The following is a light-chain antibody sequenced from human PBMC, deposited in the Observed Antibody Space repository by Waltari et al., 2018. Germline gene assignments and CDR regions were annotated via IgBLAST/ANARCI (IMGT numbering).Light chain of an antibody. Sequence: DIQMPQSPSSLSASVGDRVTITCQASQDISNYLNWYQQKPGKAPKLLIYDASNLETGVPSRFSGSGSGTDFTFTISSLQPEDIATYYCQQYDNLPPHTFGGGTKVEIK. CDR3: QQYDNLPPHT. J-gene: IGKJ4*01. V-gene: IGKV1-33*01. CDR2: DAS. CDR1: QDISNY.